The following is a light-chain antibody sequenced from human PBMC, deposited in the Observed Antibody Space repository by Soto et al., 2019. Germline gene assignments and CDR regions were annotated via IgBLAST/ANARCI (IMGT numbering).Light chain of an antibody. CDR2: EVS. CDR3: NSYTSSSARV. Sequence: QSALTQPASVSGSPGQSITISCTGTSSDVGGYNFVSWYQQHPGNSPKLIIYEVSHRPSGVSNRFSGCKSGNTASLTISGLQAEEDADYYCNSYTSSSARVFGGGTKLTVL. V-gene: IGLV2-14*01. J-gene: IGLJ3*02. CDR1: SSDVGGYNF.